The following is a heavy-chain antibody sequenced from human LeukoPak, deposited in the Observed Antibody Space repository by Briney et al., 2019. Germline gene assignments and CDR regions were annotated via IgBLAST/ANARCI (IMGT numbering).Heavy chain of an antibody. Sequence: GGSLRLSCAAFGLTFSSYAMSWVRRAPGKGLEWVSAISGSGGSTYYADSVKGRFTISRDNSKNTLYLQMNSLRGEDTAVYYCAKDAPTVLILFDYWRQGTLVTVSS. CDR3: AKDAPTVLILFDY. CDR1: GLTFSSYA. D-gene: IGHD4-23*01. J-gene: IGHJ4*02. CDR2: ISGSGGST. V-gene: IGHV3-23*01.